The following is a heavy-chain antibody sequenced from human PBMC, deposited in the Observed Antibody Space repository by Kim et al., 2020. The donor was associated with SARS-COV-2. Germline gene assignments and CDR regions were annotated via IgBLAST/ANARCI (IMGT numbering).Heavy chain of an antibody. Sequence: ASEKVSCKASGYTFTSYGISWVRQAPGQGLEWMGWISAYNGNTNYAQKRQGRVTMTTDTSTSTAYMERRSLRSDDTAVYYCAVDSHYYDSSGYYGSNDAFDIWGQGTMVTVSS. V-gene: IGHV1-18*01. D-gene: IGHD3-22*01. CDR3: AVDSHYYDSSGYYGSNDAFDI. J-gene: IGHJ3*02. CDR2: ISAYNGNT. CDR1: GYTFTSYG.